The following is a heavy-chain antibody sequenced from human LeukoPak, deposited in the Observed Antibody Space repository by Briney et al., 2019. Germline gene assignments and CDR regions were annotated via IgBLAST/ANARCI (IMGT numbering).Heavy chain of an antibody. CDR2: ISAYNGNT. V-gene: IGHV1-18*01. D-gene: IGHD2-2*01. CDR3: AREVYCSSTSCYHWFDP. Sequence: ASVKVSCKASGYTFTSYGISWVRQAPGQGLEWMGWISAYNGNTNYAQKLQGGVTMTTDTSTSTAYMELRSLRSDDTAVYYCAREVYCSSTSCYHWFDPWGQGTLVTVSS. J-gene: IGHJ5*02. CDR1: GYTFTSYG.